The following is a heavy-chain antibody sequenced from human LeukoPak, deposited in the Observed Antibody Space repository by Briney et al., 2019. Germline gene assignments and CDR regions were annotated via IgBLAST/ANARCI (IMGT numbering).Heavy chain of an antibody. D-gene: IGHD5-18*01. CDR2: INSDGSGT. V-gene: IGHV3-74*01. CDR3: ARVDTAMVFDY. CDR1: GFTFSSYW. J-gene: IGHJ4*02. Sequence: PGGSLRLSCAASGFTFSSYWMHWVRQAPGKGLVWVSRINSDGSGTSYADSVKGRFTISRDNAKNTLYLQMNSLRAEDTAVYYCARVDTAMVFDYWGQGTLVTVSS.